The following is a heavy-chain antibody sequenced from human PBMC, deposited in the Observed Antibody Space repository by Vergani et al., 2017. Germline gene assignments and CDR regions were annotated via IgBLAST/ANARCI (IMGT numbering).Heavy chain of an antibody. CDR2: INPTSGGT. CDR3: ARENTVTTEFDY. J-gene: IGHJ4*02. V-gene: IGHV1-2*02. CDR1: GYTFTDYY. D-gene: IGHD4-17*01. Sequence: QVQLVQSGAEVKKPGASVKVSCKASGYTFTDYYMHWVRQAPGQGLEWMGWINPTSGGTNYAKKFQGRVTMTRDTSISTADMELSRLRSDDTAVYYCARENTVTTEFDYWGQGTLVTVSS.